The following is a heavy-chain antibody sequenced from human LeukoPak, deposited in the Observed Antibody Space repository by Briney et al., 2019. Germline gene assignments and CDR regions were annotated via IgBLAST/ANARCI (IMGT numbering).Heavy chain of an antibody. Sequence: ASVKVSCKASGGTFSSYAISWVRQAPGQGLEWMGGIIPTFGTANYAQKFRGRVTITADESTSTAYMELSSLRSEDTAVYYCARDSITIFGVVTPRRFYFDYWGQGTLVTVSS. CDR1: GGTFSSYA. CDR2: IIPTFGTA. D-gene: IGHD3-3*01. J-gene: IGHJ4*02. CDR3: ARDSITIFGVVTPRRFYFDY. V-gene: IGHV1-69*01.